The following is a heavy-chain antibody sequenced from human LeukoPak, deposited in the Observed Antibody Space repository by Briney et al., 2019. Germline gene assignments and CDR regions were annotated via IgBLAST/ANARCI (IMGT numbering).Heavy chain of an antibody. V-gene: IGHV4-59*12. CDR1: GGSISSYY. CDR3: ARGLRGYSYGVDY. J-gene: IGHJ4*02. CDR2: IFYSEST. Sequence: SETLSLTCTVSGGSISSYYWSWIRQPPGKGLEWIGSIFYSESTNYTPSLRGRVTISLDTSKNQFSLKLSSVTAADTAVYYCARGLRGYSYGVDYWGQGTLVTVSS. D-gene: IGHD5-18*01.